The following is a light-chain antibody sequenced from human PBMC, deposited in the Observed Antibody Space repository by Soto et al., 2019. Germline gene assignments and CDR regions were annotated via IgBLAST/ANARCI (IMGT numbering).Light chain of an antibody. J-gene: IGLJ1*01. V-gene: IGLV2-23*01. CDR1: SSDAGSYNL. CDR3: CSYAGSDV. Sequence: QSALTQPASVSGSPGQSITISCTGTSSDAGSYNLVSWYQQHPGKAPKLMIYEGSKRPSGVSNRFSGSKSGNTASLTISGLQAEDEADYYCCSYAGSDVFGTGTKLTVL. CDR2: EGS.